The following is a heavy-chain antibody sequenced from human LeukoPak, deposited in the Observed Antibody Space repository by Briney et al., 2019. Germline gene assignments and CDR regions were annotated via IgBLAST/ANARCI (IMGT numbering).Heavy chain of an antibody. CDR3: TTSRSITMVRGYYYYYGMDV. CDR1: GFTFSNAW. J-gene: IGHJ6*02. V-gene: IGHV3-15*01. CDR2: IKSKTDGGTT. Sequence: GGSLRLSCAASGFTFSNAWMSWVRQAPGKGLEWVGRIKSKTDGGTTDYAATVKGRFTSSRDDSKNTLYLQMNSLKTEDTAVYYCTTSRSITMVRGYYYYYGMDVWGQGTTVTVSS. D-gene: IGHD3-10*01.